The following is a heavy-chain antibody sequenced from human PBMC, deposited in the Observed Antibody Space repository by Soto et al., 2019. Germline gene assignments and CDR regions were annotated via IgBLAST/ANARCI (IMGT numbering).Heavy chain of an antibody. D-gene: IGHD3-22*01. CDR2: IYYNGST. J-gene: IGHJ4*02. Sequence: PSETLSLTCTVSGGSISSYYWSWIRQAPGKGLEWIGYIYYNGSTRYNPPLKSPVSISVDTSNNQFSLKVYSVTAADTAVLYCARLIMVGSVIITPYFDYWGQGIPVTVSS. V-gene: IGHV4-59*08. CDR3: ARLIMVGSVIITPYFDY. CDR1: GGSISSYY.